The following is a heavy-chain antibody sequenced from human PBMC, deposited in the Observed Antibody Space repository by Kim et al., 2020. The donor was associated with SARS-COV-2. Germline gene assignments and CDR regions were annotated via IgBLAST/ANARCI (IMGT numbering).Heavy chain of an antibody. D-gene: IGHD3-3*01. CDR1: GGTFSSYA. J-gene: IGHJ6*02. CDR2: IIPILGIA. CDR3: ARDLTIFGISRECMDV. V-gene: IGHV1-69*04. Sequence: SVKVSCKASGGTFSSYAISWVRQAPGQGLEWMGRIIPILGIANYAQKFQGRVTITADKSTSTAYMELSSLRSEDTAVYYCARDLTIFGISRECMDVWGQGTTVTVSS.